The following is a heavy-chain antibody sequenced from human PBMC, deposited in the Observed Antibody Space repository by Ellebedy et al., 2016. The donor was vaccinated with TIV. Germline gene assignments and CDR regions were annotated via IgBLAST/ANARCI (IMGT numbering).Heavy chain of an antibody. J-gene: IGHJ5*02. D-gene: IGHD4-23*01. CDR3: ARETTTVAFNWFDP. CDR2: ISSSSSYI. V-gene: IGHV3-21*01. Sequence: GGSLKLSXAASGFTFSSYSMNWFLQAPGKGLQWVSSISSSSSYIYYADSLKGRFTISRDNAKNSLYLQMNSLRAEDTAVYYCARETTTVAFNWFDPWGQGTLVTVSS. CDR1: GFTFSSYS.